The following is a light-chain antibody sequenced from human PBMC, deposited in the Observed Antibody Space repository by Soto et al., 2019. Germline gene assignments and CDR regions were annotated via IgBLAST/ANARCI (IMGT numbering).Light chain of an antibody. CDR2: DVS. CDR3: NSYTTSTTYV. CDR1: SSDIGAYNY. V-gene: IGLV2-14*03. J-gene: IGLJ1*01. Sequence: QSALTQPASVSGSPGQSITISCTGTSSDIGAYNYVSWYQQHPGKAPKLIIYDVSNRPSGVSNRFSGSKSGNTASLTISGLQPEDEADYYCNSYTTSTTYVFGTGTKVTVL.